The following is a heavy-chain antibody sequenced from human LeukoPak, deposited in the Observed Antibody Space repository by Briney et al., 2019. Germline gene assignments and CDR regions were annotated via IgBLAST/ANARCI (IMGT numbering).Heavy chain of an antibody. CDR3: ARQRSSSWYSGLYYYYYGMDV. D-gene: IGHD6-13*01. CDR1: GGSISGYY. V-gene: IGHV4-59*08. CDR2: IYYSGST. J-gene: IGHJ6*02. Sequence: SETLSLTCTVSGGSISGYYWSWIRQPPGKGLEWIGYIYYSGSTNYNPSLKSRVTISVDTSKNQFSLKLSSVTAADTAVYYCARQRSSSWYSGLYYYYYGMDVWGQGTTVTVSS.